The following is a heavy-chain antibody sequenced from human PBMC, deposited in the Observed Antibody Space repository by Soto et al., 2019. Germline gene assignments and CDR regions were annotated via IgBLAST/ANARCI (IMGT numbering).Heavy chain of an antibody. J-gene: IGHJ4*02. D-gene: IGHD3-16*01. CDR2: ISGGGSPI. CDR1: GFTFSRES. Sequence: GGSLRLSCAASGFTFSRESMNWVRQTPGKGLEWLAYISGGGSPIDYADSVKGRFTISRDNDKNSLYLQMNSLRAEDSAVYFCVRDKNWAFDYWGQGTLVTVSS. CDR3: VRDKNWAFDY. V-gene: IGHV3-48*01.